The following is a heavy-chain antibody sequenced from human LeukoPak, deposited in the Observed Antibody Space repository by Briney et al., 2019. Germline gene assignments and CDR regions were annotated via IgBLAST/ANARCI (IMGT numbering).Heavy chain of an antibody. CDR3: ARESAPLGNIVVVVAASRAFDI. CDR2: IIPIFGTA. Sequence: SVKVSCKASGGTFSSYAISWVRQATGQGLEWMGRIIPIFGTANYAQKFQGRVTITTDESTSTAYMELSSLRSEDTAVYYCARESAPLGNIVVVVAASRAFDIWGQGTMVTVSS. J-gene: IGHJ3*02. D-gene: IGHD2-15*01. V-gene: IGHV1-69*05. CDR1: GGTFSSYA.